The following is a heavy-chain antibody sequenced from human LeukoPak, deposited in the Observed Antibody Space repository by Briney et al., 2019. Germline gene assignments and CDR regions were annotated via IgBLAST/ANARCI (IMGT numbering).Heavy chain of an antibody. D-gene: IGHD3-10*01. CDR2: ISSSSSYI. V-gene: IGHV3-21*01. CDR3: ARVYGDYYGSGSYYNVGYCYMDV. Sequence: PGGSLRLSCAASGFTFSSYEMNWVRQAPGKGLEWVSSISSSSSYIYYADSVKGRFTISRDNAKNSLYLQMNSLRAEDTAVYYCARVYGDYYGSGSYYNVGYCYMDVWGKGTTVTISS. CDR1: GFTFSSYE. J-gene: IGHJ6*03.